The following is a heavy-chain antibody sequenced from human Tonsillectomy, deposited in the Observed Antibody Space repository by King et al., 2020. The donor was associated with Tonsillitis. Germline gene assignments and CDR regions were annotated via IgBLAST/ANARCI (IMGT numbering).Heavy chain of an antibody. CDR2: ISWNGGSI. Sequence: VQLVESGGGLVQPGRSLRLSCAASGFTFYDYAMHWVRQAPGKGLEWVSGISWNGGSICYADSVKGRFTISRDNAKNSLCLQMNSLRTEDTALYYCAKDMRDFWTGDSMAVWGQGTTVTVSS. D-gene: IGHD3-3*01. J-gene: IGHJ6*02. CDR3: AKDMRDFWTGDSMAV. V-gene: IGHV3-9*01. CDR1: GFTFYDYA.